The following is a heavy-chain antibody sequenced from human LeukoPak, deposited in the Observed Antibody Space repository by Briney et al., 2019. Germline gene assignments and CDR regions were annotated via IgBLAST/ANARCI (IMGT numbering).Heavy chain of an antibody. V-gene: IGHV4-39*01. Sequence: SETLSLTCTVSNGSISSRSYYWGWIRQPPGKGLEWIGSIHYSGSTNYNPSLESRVTLSVDTSKNQVSLKLSSVTAADTAVYYCVRRYDKSDFYYFLFDPWGQGTLVAVSS. J-gene: IGHJ5*02. D-gene: IGHD3-22*01. CDR2: IHYSGST. CDR3: VRRYDKSDFYYFLFDP. CDR1: NGSISSRSYY.